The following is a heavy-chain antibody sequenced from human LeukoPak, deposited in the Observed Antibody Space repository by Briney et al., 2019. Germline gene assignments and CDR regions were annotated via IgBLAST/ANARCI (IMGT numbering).Heavy chain of an antibody. V-gene: IGHV3-23*01. Sequence: GGSLRLSCAASGFTFSSYSMNGVRQTPQKGLECVSFFWTGGETIPYADSVKGRFTISRDNSQNTLYLQMHNLRAEDTDIYYCAKDRRADNGYDIDYWGQGTLVTVSS. CDR3: AKDRRADNGYDIDY. J-gene: IGHJ4*02. CDR2: FWTGGETI. D-gene: IGHD5-12*01. CDR1: GFTFSSYS.